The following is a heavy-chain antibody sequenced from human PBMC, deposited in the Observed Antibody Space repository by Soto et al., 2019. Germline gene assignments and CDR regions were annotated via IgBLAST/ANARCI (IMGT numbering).Heavy chain of an antibody. D-gene: IGHD3-10*01. CDR1: GYTFTNYG. J-gene: IGHJ5*02. CDR3: ARGVGSGTYYNQYNWFDP. CDR2: INTYNGNT. V-gene: IGHV1-18*01. Sequence: ASVKVSCKASGYTFTNYGISWVRQAPGQGLEWMGWINTYNGNTNHAQKLQGRVTMTTDTSTSTAYMELRSLRSDDTAVYYCARGVGSGTYYNQYNWFDPWGQGTLVSVSS.